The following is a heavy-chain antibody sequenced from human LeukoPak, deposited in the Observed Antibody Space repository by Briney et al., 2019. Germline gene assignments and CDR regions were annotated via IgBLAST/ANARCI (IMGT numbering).Heavy chain of an antibody. CDR2: RNGGST. Sequence: GGSLRLSCAASGFTFNDYGMSWVRHAPGKGLEWVSGRNGGSTGYADSVKGRFTISRDNAKSSLYLQMNSVRAEDTALYYCARNFGGGDSSGPYYWGQGTLVTVSS. V-gene: IGHV3-20*04. J-gene: IGHJ4*02. CDR1: GFTFNDYG. CDR3: ARNFGGGDSSGPYY. D-gene: IGHD3-22*01.